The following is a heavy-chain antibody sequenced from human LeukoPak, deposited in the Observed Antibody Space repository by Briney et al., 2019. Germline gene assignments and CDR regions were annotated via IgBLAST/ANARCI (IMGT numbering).Heavy chain of an antibody. CDR3: ARGRGDPFDI. Sequence: GGSLRLSCAASGFTFSSYWMSWARQAPGKGLEWVANIRQDGSDIYYVDSVKGRFTISRDNAENSLYLQMNSLRAEDTAVYYCARGRGDPFDIWGQGTMVTVSS. CDR2: IRQDGSDI. V-gene: IGHV3-7*01. CDR1: GFTFSSYW. D-gene: IGHD3-10*01. J-gene: IGHJ3*02.